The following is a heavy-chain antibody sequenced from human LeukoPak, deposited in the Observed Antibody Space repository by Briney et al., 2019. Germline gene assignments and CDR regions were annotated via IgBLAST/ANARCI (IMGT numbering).Heavy chain of an antibody. V-gene: IGHV1-2*02. CDR1: GYSFKDSN. Sequence: ASLKVSCKASGYSFKDSNMHWVRHAPGQRLEWMGWINPNSGVTNYAQKFQGRVTMTRDTSITTAYMELTRLTSDDTAVYYCARDQENNWFDRWGEGTLVTVSS. CDR2: INPNSGVT. J-gene: IGHJ5*02. CDR3: ARDQENNWFDR.